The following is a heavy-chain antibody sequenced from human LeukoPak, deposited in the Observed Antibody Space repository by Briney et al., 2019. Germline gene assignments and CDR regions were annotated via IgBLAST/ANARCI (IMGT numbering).Heavy chain of an antibody. V-gene: IGHV3-30*03. Sequence: GGSLRLSCAASGFTFSNFGMHWVRQAPGKGLEWVAVISYDGKNEYYADSVKGRFTISRDNSKNTLYLQMNSLRAEDTAVYYCARGNDMGYCSSTSCYGPDDYWGQGTLVIVSS. J-gene: IGHJ4*02. D-gene: IGHD2-2*01. CDR2: ISYDGKNE. CDR3: ARGNDMGYCSSTSCYGPDDY. CDR1: GFTFSNFG.